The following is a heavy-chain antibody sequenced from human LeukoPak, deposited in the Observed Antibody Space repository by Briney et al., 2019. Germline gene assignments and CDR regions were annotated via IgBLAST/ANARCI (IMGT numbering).Heavy chain of an antibody. Sequence: GGSLRLSCAASGFTFSSYEMNWVRQAPGKGLDWVSYISSSGSTIYYADSVKGRFTISRDNAKNSLYLQMNSLRVADTAVYYCARRANSYGLDYFDYWGQGILVTVSS. CDR3: ARRANSYGLDYFDY. CDR1: GFTFSSYE. D-gene: IGHD3-16*02. CDR2: ISSSGSTI. V-gene: IGHV3-48*03. J-gene: IGHJ4*02.